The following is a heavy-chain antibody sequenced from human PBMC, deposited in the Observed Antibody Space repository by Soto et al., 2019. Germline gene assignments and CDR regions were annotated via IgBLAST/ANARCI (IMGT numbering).Heavy chain of an antibody. D-gene: IGHD3-22*01. Sequence: QVQLVESGGGVVQPGRSLRLSCAASGFTFSSYGMHWVRQAPGKGLEWVAVIWYDGSNKYYADSVKGRFTISRDNYKNTLYLQMTSLRAEDTAVYYCARDTSLPISDSSGYYWGWFDPWGQGTLVTVSS. CDR3: ARDTSLPISDSSGYYWGWFDP. V-gene: IGHV3-33*01. CDR2: IWYDGSNK. CDR1: GFTFSSYG. J-gene: IGHJ5*02.